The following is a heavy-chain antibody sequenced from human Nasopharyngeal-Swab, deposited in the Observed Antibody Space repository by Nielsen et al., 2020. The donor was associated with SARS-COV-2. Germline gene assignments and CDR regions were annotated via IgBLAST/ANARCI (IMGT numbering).Heavy chain of an antibody. CDR1: GFTFRSYG. Sequence: GESLKISCAASGFTFRSYGMHWVRQAPGQGLEWVAVISYDGSNKYYADSVKGRFTISRDNSKNTLYLQMNSLRAEDTAVYYCAKEEIPYYYDSSGYGLSLGYWGQGTLVTVSS. D-gene: IGHD3-22*01. CDR2: ISYDGSNK. CDR3: AKEEIPYYYDSSGYGLSLGY. V-gene: IGHV3-30*18. J-gene: IGHJ4*02.